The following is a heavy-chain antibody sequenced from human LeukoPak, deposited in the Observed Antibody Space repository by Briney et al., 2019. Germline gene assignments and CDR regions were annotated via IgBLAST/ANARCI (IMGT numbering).Heavy chain of an antibody. CDR2: ISGRGGST. Sequence: GGSLRLSCAASGFTFSSYAMSWVRQAPGKGLEWVSAISGRGGSTYYADSVKGRFTISRDNSKNTLYLQMNSLRAEDTAVYYCAKDMGGSGSPGLGMDVWGQGTTVTVSS. CDR1: GFTFSSYA. V-gene: IGHV3-23*01. D-gene: IGHD3-10*01. CDR3: AKDMGGSGSPGLGMDV. J-gene: IGHJ6*02.